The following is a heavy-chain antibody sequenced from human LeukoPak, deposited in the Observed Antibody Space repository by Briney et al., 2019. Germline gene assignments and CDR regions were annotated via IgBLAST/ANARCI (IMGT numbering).Heavy chain of an antibody. D-gene: IGHD3-3*01. CDR1: GGSFSGYY. CDR3: ARDNNLGVVGGYYYYGIGV. CDR2: INHSGST. J-gene: IGHJ6*02. Sequence: SETLSLTCAVYGGSFSGYYWSWIRQPPGKGLEWIGEINHSGSTNYNPSLKSRVTISVDTSKNQFSLKLNSVTAADTAVYYCARDNNLGVVGGYYYYGIGVWGQGTTVTVSS. V-gene: IGHV4-34*01.